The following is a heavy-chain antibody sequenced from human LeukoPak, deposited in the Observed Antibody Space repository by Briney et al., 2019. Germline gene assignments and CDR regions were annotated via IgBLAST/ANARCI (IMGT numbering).Heavy chain of an antibody. V-gene: IGHV1-69*06. D-gene: IGHD3-22*01. CDR3: ARDNETYYDSSPPLQH. CDR2: IIPIFGTA. J-gene: IGHJ1*01. CDR1: GGTFSSYA. Sequence: GASVKVSCKASGGTFSSYAISWVRQAPGQGLEWMGGIIPIFGTANYAQKFQGRVTITADKSTSTAYMELSSLRSEDTAVYYCARDNETYYDSSPPLQHWGQGTLVTVSS.